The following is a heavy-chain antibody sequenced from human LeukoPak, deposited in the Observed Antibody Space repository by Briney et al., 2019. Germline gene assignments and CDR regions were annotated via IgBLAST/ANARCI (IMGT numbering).Heavy chain of an antibody. D-gene: IGHD3-22*01. Sequence: GSSVKVSCKASGGTFSSYAISWVRQAPGQGLEWMGGIIPIFGTANYAQKSQGRVTITTDESTSTAYMELSSLRSEDTAVYYCAREGYYYDSSGSRYFDYWGQGTLVTVSS. V-gene: IGHV1-69*05. CDR2: IIPIFGTA. CDR1: GGTFSSYA. CDR3: AREGYYYDSSGSRYFDY. J-gene: IGHJ4*02.